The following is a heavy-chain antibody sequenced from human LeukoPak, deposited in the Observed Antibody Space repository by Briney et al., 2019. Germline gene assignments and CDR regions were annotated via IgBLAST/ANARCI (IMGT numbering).Heavy chain of an antibody. CDR3: ARDSTCRSTTCYPPDSYYSDL. CDR1: GGSITSGAYY. J-gene: IGHJ6*03. CDR2: IFYGNA. D-gene: IGHD2-2*01. Sequence: SETLSLTCIVSGGSITSGAYYWSWLRQHPGKGLEWIGYIFYGNAYYNPSFKSRATILLDRSQNQVSLRLSSVSAADTAVYYCARDSTCRSTTCYPPDSYYSDLWGKGTTVTVSS. V-gene: IGHV4-31*03.